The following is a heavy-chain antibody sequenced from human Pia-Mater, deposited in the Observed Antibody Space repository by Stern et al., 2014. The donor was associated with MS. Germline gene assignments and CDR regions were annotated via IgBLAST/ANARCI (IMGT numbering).Heavy chain of an antibody. CDR3: ARRDGSQTGYSYGWVDS. J-gene: IGHJ4*02. V-gene: IGHV5-51*04. CDR2: SYPADADT. CDR1: GYIFANHW. D-gene: IGHD5-12*01. Sequence: VQLVQSGPEVKKPGESLKLSCQGSGYIFANHWIAWVRQKPGKGLEWMGNSYPADADTRYTPSFQGQVTMSVAKPINTAYLHLNSLRASDTAMYYCARRDGSQTGYSYGWVDSWGQGSLVIVSS.